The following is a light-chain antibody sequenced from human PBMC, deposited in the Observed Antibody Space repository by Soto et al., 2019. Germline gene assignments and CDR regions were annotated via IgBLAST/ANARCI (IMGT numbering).Light chain of an antibody. CDR3: SSSAGTNNRYV. J-gene: IGLJ1*01. CDR1: GSDIGGYNF. CDR2: EVN. V-gene: IGLV2-8*01. Sequence: QSALTQPPSASGSPGQSVTISCTGTGSDIGGYNFVSWYQQHPGKVPKLIIYEVNKRPPGVPDRFSGSKSGNTASLTVSGRQPADEAADYCSSSAGTNNRYVFGTGTKVTVL.